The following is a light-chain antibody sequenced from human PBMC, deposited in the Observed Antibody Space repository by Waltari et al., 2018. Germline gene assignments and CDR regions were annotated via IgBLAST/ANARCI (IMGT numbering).Light chain of an antibody. Sequence: QSVLTQAPSASGTPGQRVIISCSGSSSNTGNNPVNWYQQVPGTAPKLLIFYNNERPSGVPDRLSGSKSGTSASLAISGLQSEDEADYYCASWDDGLNGWVFGGGTRLTVL. CDR1: SSNTGNNP. J-gene: IGLJ3*02. CDR2: YNN. V-gene: IGLV1-44*01. CDR3: ASWDDGLNGWV.